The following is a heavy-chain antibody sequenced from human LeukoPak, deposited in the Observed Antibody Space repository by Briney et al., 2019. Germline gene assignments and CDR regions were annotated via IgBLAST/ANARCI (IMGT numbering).Heavy chain of an antibody. J-gene: IGHJ4*02. V-gene: IGHV1-8*01. CDR1: GYTFTSYD. CDR2: MNPSSGNT. Sequence: GASVKVSCKASGYTFTSYDINWVRQATGQGPEWMGWMNPSSGNTGYAQRFQGRVSMTRDTSISTAYMELSRLRSDDTAVYYCARVLNSGYDGIFSFDYWGQGTLVTVSS. D-gene: IGHD5-12*01. CDR3: ARVLNSGYDGIFSFDY.